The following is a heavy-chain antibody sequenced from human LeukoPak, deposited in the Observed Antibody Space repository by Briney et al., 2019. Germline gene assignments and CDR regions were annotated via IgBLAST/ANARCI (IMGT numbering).Heavy chain of an antibody. V-gene: IGHV3-23*01. J-gene: IGHJ4*02. CDR1: GFTFSSYA. CDR2: ISGSGGST. D-gene: IGHD3-3*01. CDR3: AKFWSGNFDY. Sequence: GGSLRLSCAASGFTFSSYAISWVRQAPGKGLEWVSAISGSGGSTYYADSVEGRFTISRDNSKNTLYLQMNSLRAEDTAVYYCAKFWSGNFDYWGQGTLVTVSS.